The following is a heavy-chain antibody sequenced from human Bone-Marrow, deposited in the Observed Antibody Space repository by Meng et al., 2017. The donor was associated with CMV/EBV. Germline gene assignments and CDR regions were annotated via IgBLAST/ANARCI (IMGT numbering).Heavy chain of an antibody. J-gene: IGHJ2*01. Sequence: GESLKISCAASGFTFSSYAMHWVRQAPGKGLEWVAVISYDGSNKYYADSVKGRFTISRDNSKNTLYLQMNSLRAEDTAVYYCAKTARGYCSSTSCYNREDSYWYFDLWGRGTLVTISS. D-gene: IGHD2-2*02. CDR1: GFTFSSYA. CDR2: ISYDGSNK. V-gene: IGHV3-30*04. CDR3: AKTARGYCSSTSCYNREDSYWYFDL.